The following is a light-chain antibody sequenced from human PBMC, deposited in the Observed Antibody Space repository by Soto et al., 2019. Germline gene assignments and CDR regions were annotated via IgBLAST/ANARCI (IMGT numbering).Light chain of an antibody. CDR1: QSIRSY. CDR3: QQYNTHSGT. J-gene: IGKJ5*01. V-gene: IGKV1-5*01. Sequence: DIQMPQSPSSLSACVGDRVTINCRASQSIRSYLTWYQHKPGKAPKPLIYDASILESGVPARFSGSGSGTEFILTISSLQPDDVGTYYCQQYNTHSGTFGQGTRLEI. CDR2: DAS.